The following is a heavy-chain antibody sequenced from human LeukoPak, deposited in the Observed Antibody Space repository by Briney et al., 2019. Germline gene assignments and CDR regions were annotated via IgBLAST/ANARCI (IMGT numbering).Heavy chain of an antibody. CDR2: ISSSSSYI. Sequence: GGSLRLFCAASGFTFSSYSMNWVRQAPGKGLEWVSSISSSSSYIYYADSVKGRFTISRDNAKNSLYLQMNSLRAEDTAVYYCAREPTPGAFDIWGQGTMVTVSS. V-gene: IGHV3-21*01. J-gene: IGHJ3*02. CDR1: GFTFSSYS. CDR3: AREPTPGAFDI.